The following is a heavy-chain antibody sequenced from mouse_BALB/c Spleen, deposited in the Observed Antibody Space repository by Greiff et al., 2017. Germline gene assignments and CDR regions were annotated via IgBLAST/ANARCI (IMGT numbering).Heavy chain of an antibody. Sequence: QVHVKQSGAELAKPGASVKMSCKASGYTFTSYWMHWVKQRPGQGLEWIGYINPSTGYTEYNQKFKDKATLTADKSSSTAYMQLSSLTSEDSAVYYCARSYDPYAMDYWGQGTSVTVSS. CDR1: GYTFTSYW. D-gene: IGHD2-3*01. V-gene: IGHV1-7*01. CDR2: INPSTGYT. J-gene: IGHJ4*01. CDR3: ARSYDPYAMDY.